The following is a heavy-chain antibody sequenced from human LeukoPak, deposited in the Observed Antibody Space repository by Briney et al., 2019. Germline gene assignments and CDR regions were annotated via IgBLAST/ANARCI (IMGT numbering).Heavy chain of an antibody. CDR1: GGTFSSYA. Sequence: SVKVSCKASGGTFSSYAISWVRQAPGQGLEWMGGIIPIFGTANYAQKFQGRVTITTDESTSTAYMELSSLRSEDTAVYYCARGTGDHDAFDIWGQGTMVTVSS. D-gene: IGHD7-27*01. V-gene: IGHV1-69*05. CDR2: IIPIFGTA. CDR3: ARGTGDHDAFDI. J-gene: IGHJ3*02.